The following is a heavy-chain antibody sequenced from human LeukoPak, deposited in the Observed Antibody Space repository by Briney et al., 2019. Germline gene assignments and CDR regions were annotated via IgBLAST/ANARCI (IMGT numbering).Heavy chain of an antibody. Sequence: KASETLSLTCTVSGGSISSYYWSWTRQPPGKGLEWIGYIYYSGSTNYNPSLKSRVTISVDTSKNQFSLKLSSVTAADTAVYYCARALEWQYYFDYWGQGTLVTVSS. CDR2: IYYSGST. J-gene: IGHJ4*02. V-gene: IGHV4-59*08. CDR1: GGSISSYY. D-gene: IGHD3-3*01. CDR3: ARALEWQYYFDY.